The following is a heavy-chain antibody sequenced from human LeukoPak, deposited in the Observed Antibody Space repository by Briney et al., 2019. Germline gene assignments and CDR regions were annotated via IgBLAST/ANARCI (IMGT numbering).Heavy chain of an antibody. CDR1: GFIFSSYS. J-gene: IGHJ1*01. D-gene: IGHD6-13*01. Sequence: PGGSLRLSCAASGFIFSSYSMSWVRQAPGKGLEWVSAIGVSGGNTYYADSVKGRFTISRDNSKNTLYLQMNSLRAEDTAVYYCARSITSSWYGDFQHWGQGTLVTVSS. CDR3: ARSITSSWYGDFQH. CDR2: IGVSGGNT. V-gene: IGHV3-23*01.